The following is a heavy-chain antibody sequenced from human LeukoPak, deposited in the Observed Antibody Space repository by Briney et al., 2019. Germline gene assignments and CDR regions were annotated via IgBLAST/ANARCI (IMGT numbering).Heavy chain of an antibody. CDR3: ARDGVAELMSALDY. CDR1: GFIFSSYG. V-gene: IGHV3-30*02. CDR2: IRYAGSSK. J-gene: IGHJ4*02. D-gene: IGHD1-26*01. Sequence: GGSLRLSCAASGFIFSSYGMHWVRQAPGKGLEWVAFIRYAGSSKYYADSVKGRFTISRDNSKNTLYLQMNSLRAEDTAVYYCARDGVAELMSALDYWGQGILVTVSS.